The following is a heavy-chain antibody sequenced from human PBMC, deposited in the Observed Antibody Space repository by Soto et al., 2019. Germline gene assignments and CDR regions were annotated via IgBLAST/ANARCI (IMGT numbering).Heavy chain of an antibody. CDR3: ARDNGYLDV. D-gene: IGHD2-8*01. Sequence: QIQMVQSGAEVKQPGASVKISCKTSGYTFSSYSINWVRQAPGQGLEWMAWISTYSGNTHYAERVQGRVTVTLDKSARTAFMEMRGLTSDDTAVYFSARDNGYLDVWGQGTLVTVSS. J-gene: IGHJ4*02. CDR1: GYTFSSYS. V-gene: IGHV1-18*04. CDR2: ISTYSGNT.